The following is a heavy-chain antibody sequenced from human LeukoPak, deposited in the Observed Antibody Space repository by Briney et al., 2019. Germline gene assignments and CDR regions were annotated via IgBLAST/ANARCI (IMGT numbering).Heavy chain of an antibody. J-gene: IGHJ4*02. Sequence: PGGSLRLSCAASGFTLSGYWMSWLRQAPGKGLEWVANIKQDGTEIYYVDSVKGRFIISRDNAKNSLYLQMNNLRAEDTAVYYCARDGSGWSVYWGQGTLVTVSS. CDR3: ARDGSGWSVY. V-gene: IGHV3-7*01. CDR1: GFTLSGYW. D-gene: IGHD6-19*01. CDR2: IKQDGTEI.